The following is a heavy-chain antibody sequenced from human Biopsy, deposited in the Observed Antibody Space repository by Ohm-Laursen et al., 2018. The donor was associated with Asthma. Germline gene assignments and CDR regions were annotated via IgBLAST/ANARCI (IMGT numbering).Heavy chain of an antibody. CDR1: GGTFRTYA. J-gene: IGHJ6*04. D-gene: IGHD2-2*01. V-gene: IGHV1-46*01. CDR2: INPSGGST. CDR3: AREATSGEVPFGYFYALDV. Sequence: GASVKVSCKASGGTFRTYAFNWVRQAPGQGLEWMGVINPSGGSTSYAQRFQDRVTLTRDASTNTVYMDLSSLRSEDTAVYYCAREATSGEVPFGYFYALDVWGEGTTVTVSS.